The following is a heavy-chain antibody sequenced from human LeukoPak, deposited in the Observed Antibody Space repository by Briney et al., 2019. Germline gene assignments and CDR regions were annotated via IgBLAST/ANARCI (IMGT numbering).Heavy chain of an antibody. CDR2: ISGSGGST. Sequence: GGSLRLSCAASGFTFSSYAMSWVRQAPGKGLEWVSAISGSGGSTYYADSVKGRFTISRDNSKNTLYLQMNSLRAEDTAVYYCAKGQGLWFGELSERTFDYWGQGTLVTVSS. CDR1: GFTFSSYA. V-gene: IGHV3-23*01. D-gene: IGHD3-10*01. J-gene: IGHJ4*02. CDR3: AKGQGLWFGELSERTFDY.